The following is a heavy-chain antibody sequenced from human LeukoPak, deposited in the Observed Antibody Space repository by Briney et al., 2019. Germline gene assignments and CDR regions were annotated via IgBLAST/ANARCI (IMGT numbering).Heavy chain of an antibody. CDR3: AKANTLVSGGGFDY. J-gene: IGHJ4*02. Sequence: GGSLRLSCAASGFTFSNYAMSWVRQAPGKGLEWVSVISGSDGRTYFADSVKGRFTISRDNSKNTLYLQMNSLRAEDTAVYYCAKANTLVSGGGFDYWGQGTLVTVSS. D-gene: IGHD1-26*01. V-gene: IGHV3-23*01. CDR1: GFTFSNYA. CDR2: ISGSDGRT.